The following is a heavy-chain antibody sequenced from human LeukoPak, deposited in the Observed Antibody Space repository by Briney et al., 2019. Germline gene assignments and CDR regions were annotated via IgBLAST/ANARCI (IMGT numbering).Heavy chain of an antibody. CDR2: IYTSGST. J-gene: IGHJ3*02. CDR1: GDSISSGDYY. CDR3: ARGPYKYDGSGAFDI. Sequence: SQTLSLTCTVSGDSISSGDYYWSWIRQPAEKGLEWIGRIYTSGSTNYNPSLKSRVTISVDTSKDQFSLKLTSVTAADTAVYYCARGPYKYDGSGAFDIWGQGTMVTVSS. V-gene: IGHV4-61*02. D-gene: IGHD3-22*01.